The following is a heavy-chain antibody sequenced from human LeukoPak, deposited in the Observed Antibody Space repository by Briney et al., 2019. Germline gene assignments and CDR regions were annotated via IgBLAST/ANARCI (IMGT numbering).Heavy chain of an antibody. CDR3: ARGKIRMLGYYDYYYVIDV. J-gene: IGHJ6*02. V-gene: IGHV3-33*01. CDR2: ICYDGGRK. D-gene: IGHD3-3*01. CDR1: GFSFTTYG. Sequence: GGSLRLSCAGSGFSFTTYGRHWVRQAPGKGLEWVAGICYDGGRKYYEDSVKGRLTISGDKTKNTQYLEMNSLRGEDTAVYYCARGKIRMLGYYDYYYVIDVWGQGTTVTVSS.